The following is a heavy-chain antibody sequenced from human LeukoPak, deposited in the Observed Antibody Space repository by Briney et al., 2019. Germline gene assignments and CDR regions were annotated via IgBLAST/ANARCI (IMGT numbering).Heavy chain of an antibody. Sequence: GGSLRLSCAASGFTFSSYSMNWVRQAPGKGLEWVSSISSSSSYIYYADSVKGRFTISRDNAKNSLYLQMNSLRAEDTAVYYCARVANDYGDSRVGDYYGMDVWGQGTTVTVSS. CDR3: ARVANDYGDSRVGDYYGMDV. V-gene: IGHV3-21*04. CDR1: GFTFSSYS. CDR2: ISSSSSYI. D-gene: IGHD4-17*01. J-gene: IGHJ6*02.